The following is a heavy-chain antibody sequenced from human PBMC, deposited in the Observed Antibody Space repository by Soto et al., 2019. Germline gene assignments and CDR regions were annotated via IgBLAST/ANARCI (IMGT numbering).Heavy chain of an antibody. V-gene: IGHV4-59*01. CDR2: IYYSGST. J-gene: IGHJ5*02. CDR1: GGSISSYY. D-gene: IGHD6-6*01. CDR3: ARERSIAARPGFNWFDP. Sequence: SETLSLTCTVSGGSISSYYLSWIRQPPGKGLEWIGYIYYSGSTNYNPSLKSRVTIPVDTSKNQFSLKLSSVTAADTAVYYCARERSIAARPGFNWFDPWGQGTLVTVSS.